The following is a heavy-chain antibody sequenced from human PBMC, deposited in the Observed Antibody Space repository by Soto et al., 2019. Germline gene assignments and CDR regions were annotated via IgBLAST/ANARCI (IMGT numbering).Heavy chain of an antibody. Sequence: QARLVESGGGVVQPGRSLRLSCVASGFTFSRYGMQWVRQAPGKGLDWVAFISYGGSNQYYADSVKGRFTISRDDSKNMLYLQMNSLRPEDTAVYYCAKLMYSFDSSGFSLDYWGQGTLASVSS. J-gene: IGHJ4*02. CDR1: GFTFSRYG. CDR2: ISYGGSNQ. D-gene: IGHD3-22*01. V-gene: IGHV3-30*18. CDR3: AKLMYSFDSSGFSLDY.